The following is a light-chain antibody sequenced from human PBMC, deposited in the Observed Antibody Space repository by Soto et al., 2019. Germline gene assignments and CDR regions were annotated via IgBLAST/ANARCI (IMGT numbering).Light chain of an antibody. Sequence: IVMTPSPLDLPVTLGEPASISCRSRRSLLYNNTYNYLDWYVQKPGQSPXXLIYFGSNRAPGVPDRFSGVGSGTDFTLKINRVEAEDVGTYYCMQALQSLTFGQGTRLEIK. J-gene: IGKJ5*01. V-gene: IGKV2-28*01. CDR2: FGS. CDR1: RSLLYNNTYNY. CDR3: MQALQSLT.